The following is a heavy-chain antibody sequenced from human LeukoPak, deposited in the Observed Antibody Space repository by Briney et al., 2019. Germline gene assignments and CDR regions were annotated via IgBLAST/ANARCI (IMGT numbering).Heavy chain of an antibody. D-gene: IGHD4-23*01. CDR2: IYPGDSDT. Sequence: GESLKISCKGSGYSFTSYWIGWVRQMPGKGLEWMGIIYPGDSDTRYSPSFQGQVTISADKSISTAYLQWSSLKASDTAMYYCARPDSTTVVAEPDAFDIWGQGTMVTVSS. J-gene: IGHJ3*02. CDR3: ARPDSTTVVAEPDAFDI. V-gene: IGHV5-51*01. CDR1: GYSFTSYW.